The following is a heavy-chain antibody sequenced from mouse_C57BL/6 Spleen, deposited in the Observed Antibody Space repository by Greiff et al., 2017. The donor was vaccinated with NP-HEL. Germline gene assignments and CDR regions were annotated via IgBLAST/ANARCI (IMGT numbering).Heavy chain of an antibody. Sequence: DVKLQESGAELVRPGASVKLSCTASGFNIKDDYMHWVKQRPEQGLEWIGWIDPENGDTEYASKFQGKATITADTSSNTAYLQLSSLTSEDTAVYYCTTPYYGSSYVAYWGQGTTLTVSS. CDR1: GFNIKDDY. CDR3: TTPYYGSSYVAY. J-gene: IGHJ2*01. D-gene: IGHD1-1*01. V-gene: IGHV14-4*01. CDR2: IDPENGDT.